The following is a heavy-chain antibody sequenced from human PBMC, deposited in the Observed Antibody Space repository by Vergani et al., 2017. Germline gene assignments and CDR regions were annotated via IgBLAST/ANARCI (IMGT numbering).Heavy chain of an antibody. V-gene: IGHV1-69*02. Sequence: QVHLEQSGTEVKKPGSSVKVSCKVSGDILNNYTVTWVRQAPGQGLEWMGRIIPIIRLAKSAQKFQDRVKITGDTSTNTVYMEMNNLKSEDTAVYYCATVSPGDNSGWEPFDYWGQGTLVTVSS. J-gene: IGHJ4*02. CDR1: GDILNNYT. D-gene: IGHD6-19*01. CDR2: IIPIIRLA. CDR3: ATVSPGDNSGWEPFDY.